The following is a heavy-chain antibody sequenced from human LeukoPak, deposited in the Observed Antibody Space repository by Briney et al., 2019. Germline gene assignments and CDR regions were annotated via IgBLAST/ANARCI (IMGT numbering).Heavy chain of an antibody. D-gene: IGHD6-13*01. V-gene: IGHV3-7*01. Sequence: PGGSLRLSCAASGFTFSSYWMSWVRQAPGKGLGWVANIKQDGSEKYYVDSVKGRFTISRDNAKNSLYLQMNSLRAEDTAVYYYARCGPSSSWYRGDNWFDPWGQGTLVTVSS. J-gene: IGHJ5*02. CDR2: IKQDGSEK. CDR3: ARCGPSSSWYRGDNWFDP. CDR1: GFTFSSYW.